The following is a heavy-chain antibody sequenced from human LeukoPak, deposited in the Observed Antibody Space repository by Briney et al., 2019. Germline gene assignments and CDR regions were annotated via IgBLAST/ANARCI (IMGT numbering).Heavy chain of an antibody. CDR3: AKVAVYYYDSNGYYPFDY. J-gene: IGHJ4*02. Sequence: GGSLRLSCAASGVTFSSYGMHWVRQAPGKGLEWVAVIRYDGSNKYYAYSVKGRFTISRDNSKNTLNLQMTSLRAADTAAYYCAKVAVYYYDSNGYYPFDYWGQGTLVTVSS. V-gene: IGHV3-30*02. CDR2: IRYDGSNK. D-gene: IGHD3-22*01. CDR1: GVTFSSYG.